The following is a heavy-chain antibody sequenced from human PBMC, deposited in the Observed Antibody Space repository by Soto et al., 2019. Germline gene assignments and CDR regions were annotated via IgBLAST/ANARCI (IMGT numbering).Heavy chain of an antibody. J-gene: IGHJ4*02. CDR1: GYTFTSYG. CDR3: ARDRGSYALDY. D-gene: IGHD1-26*01. CDR2: ISAYNGNT. Sequence: QVQLVQSGAEVKKPGASVKVSCKASGYTFTSYGITWVRQAPGQGLEWMGWISAYNGNTNYVQKLQGRVTVTXXTSTSTAYMELRSPRSDDTAVYYCARDRGSYALDYWGQGTLVTVSS. V-gene: IGHV1-18*01.